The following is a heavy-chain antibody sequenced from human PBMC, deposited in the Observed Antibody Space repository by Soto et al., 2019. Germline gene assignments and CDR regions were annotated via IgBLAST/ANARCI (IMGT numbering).Heavy chain of an antibody. CDR3: ARVNPYGDLFDY. Sequence: SETLSLTCAVFGGSFSGYYWSCIRQPPGKGLDWIGEINHSGSTNYNPSLKSRVTISVDASKNQFSLKLSSVTAADTAVYYCARVNPYGDLFDYWGQGTPVTVS. D-gene: IGHD4-17*01. V-gene: IGHV4-34*01. CDR2: INHSGST. J-gene: IGHJ4*02. CDR1: GGSFSGYY.